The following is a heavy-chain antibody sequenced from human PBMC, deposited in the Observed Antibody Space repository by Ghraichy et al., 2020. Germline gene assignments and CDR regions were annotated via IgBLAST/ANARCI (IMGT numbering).Heavy chain of an antibody. CDR1: GFTFSTYA. V-gene: IGHV3-23*01. Sequence: GGSLRLSCAASGFTFSTYAMNWVRQAQGRGPEWVSGVSDNGSNSYYTDSVKGRFTITRDNFRSTLYLQMNSLRVEDTAIYYCAKDLRGTPYYFDSWGQGTLVTVSS. CDR2: VSDNGSNS. D-gene: IGHD1-1*01. J-gene: IGHJ4*02. CDR3: AKDLRGTPYYFDS.